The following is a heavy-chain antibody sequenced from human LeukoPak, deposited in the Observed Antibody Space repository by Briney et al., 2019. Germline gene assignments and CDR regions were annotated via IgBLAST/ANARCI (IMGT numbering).Heavy chain of an antibody. CDR1: VFTLSSYA. J-gene: IGHJ4*02. D-gene: IGHD3-22*01. CDR2: ISGSGGST. CDR3: VTYYYDSSGYCLFFGGPPIDY. V-gene: IGHV3-23*01. Sequence: GGSLRLSRAASVFTLSSYAMSWVRQAPGKGLEGGSAISGSGGSTYYADSVKGRFTIPRDNSKTTLYLQMNSLRAQDTAVYFCVTYYYDSSGYCLFFGGPPIDYWGQGTLVTVSS.